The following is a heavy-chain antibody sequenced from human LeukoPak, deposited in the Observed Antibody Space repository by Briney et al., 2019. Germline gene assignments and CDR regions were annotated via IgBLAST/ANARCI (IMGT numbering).Heavy chain of an antibody. V-gene: IGHV3-11*04. Sequence: GGSLRLSCAASGFIFSDYDMRWIRQAPGKGLEWVSHISRSGGTTYYADSVKGRFTISRDNAKNSLYLQMDSLRVEDTAVYYCARRRDYYYHMDVWGKGTTVTVSS. CDR1: GFIFSDYD. CDR3: ARRRDYYYHMDV. CDR2: ISRSGGTT. J-gene: IGHJ6*03.